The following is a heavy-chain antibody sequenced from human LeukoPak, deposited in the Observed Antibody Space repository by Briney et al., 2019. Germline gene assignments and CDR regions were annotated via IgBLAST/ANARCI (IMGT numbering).Heavy chain of an antibody. D-gene: IGHD6-19*01. CDR1: GGPIRSYF. CDR3: ARQISSGWTTDAFDI. Sequence: SETLSLTCTVSGGPIRSYFWSWIRQPAGKGLEWIGRVYSSGTTNYNPSLKSRFTLSVDTSKNQFSLRLTSVTAADTAVYFCARQISSGWTTDAFDIWGQGTLVTVSS. J-gene: IGHJ3*02. V-gene: IGHV4-4*07. CDR2: VYSSGTT.